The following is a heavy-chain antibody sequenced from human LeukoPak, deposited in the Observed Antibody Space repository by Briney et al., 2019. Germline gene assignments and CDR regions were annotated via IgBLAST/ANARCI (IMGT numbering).Heavy chain of an antibody. CDR2: INHSGST. D-gene: IGHD6-19*01. Sequence: PSETLSLTCAVYGGSFSGYYWSWIRQPPGKGLEWIGEINHSGSTNYNPSLKSRVTISVDTSKNQFSLKLSSVTAADTAVYYCAREFTGAVDFWGQGTLVTVSS. V-gene: IGHV4-34*01. CDR1: GGSFSGYY. J-gene: IGHJ4*02. CDR3: AREFTGAVDF.